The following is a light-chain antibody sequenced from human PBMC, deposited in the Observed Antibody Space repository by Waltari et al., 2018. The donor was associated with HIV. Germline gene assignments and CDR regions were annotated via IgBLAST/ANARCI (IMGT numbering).Light chain of an antibody. CDR3: ESADSSLWV. CDR1: ALPKQY. V-gene: IGLV3-25*03. J-gene: IGLJ3*02. CDR2: KDS. Sequence: SYELTQPPSVSVSPGQTARITCSGDALPKQYASWYQQKAGQAPVLVIYKDSERPSGIPERFSGSSSGTTVTLTISGVQAEDEADYYCESADSSLWVFGGGTKLTVL.